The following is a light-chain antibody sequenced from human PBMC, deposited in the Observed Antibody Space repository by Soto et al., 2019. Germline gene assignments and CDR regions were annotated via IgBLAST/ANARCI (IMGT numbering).Light chain of an antibody. CDR1: SSNIGGNS. CDR2: SDD. J-gene: IGLJ2*01. V-gene: IGLV1-44*01. Sequence: QSALTQPPSASGTPGQRVTISCSGSSSNIGGNSVNWYQHLPGTAPKILMYSDDERPSGVPDRFSGSKSGTSASLAISGLQSEDEADYYCAAWDDNLNGPVLGGGTKVTVL. CDR3: AAWDDNLNGPV.